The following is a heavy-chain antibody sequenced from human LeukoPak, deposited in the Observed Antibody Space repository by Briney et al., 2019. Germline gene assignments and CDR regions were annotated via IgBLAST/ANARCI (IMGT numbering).Heavy chain of an antibody. Sequence: PSETLSLTCTVSGGSITSSSYSWGWIRQPPGKGLEWIASMSYSGSTYYNPSLKSRVTISVDTSRSQLSLKLSSVTAADTAVYYCARESNYYGSGTGWFDPWGQGTLVTVSS. D-gene: IGHD3-10*01. CDR2: MSYSGST. CDR3: ARESNYYGSGTGWFDP. J-gene: IGHJ5*02. CDR1: GGSITSSSYS. V-gene: IGHV4-39*07.